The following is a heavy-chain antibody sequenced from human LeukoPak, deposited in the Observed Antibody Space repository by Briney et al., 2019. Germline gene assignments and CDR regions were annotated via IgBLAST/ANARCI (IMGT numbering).Heavy chain of an antibody. CDR2: INPSGGGT. Sequence: ASVNVSRKASGYTFTSFHMHWVRQAPGQGLEWMGIINPSGGGTRYPQKFQGRVTMTRDTSTSTVYMELSSLRSEDTAVYYCARAPHSSAGDNFDYWGQGTLVTVSS. CDR1: GYTFTSFH. J-gene: IGHJ4*02. V-gene: IGHV1-46*01. D-gene: IGHD2-15*01. CDR3: ARAPHSSAGDNFDY.